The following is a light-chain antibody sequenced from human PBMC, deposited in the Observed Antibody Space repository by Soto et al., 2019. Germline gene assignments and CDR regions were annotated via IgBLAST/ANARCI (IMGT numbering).Light chain of an antibody. V-gene: IGKV1-17*03. Sequence: DIQMTQSPSAMSASVGDRVTITCRASQGISNHLVWFQQKPGKVPKRLIYDASRLETGVPSRFSGSGSGTDFTFTISSLQPEDIATYYCQQYKNLPITFGQGTRLEMK. CDR1: QGISNH. CDR3: QQYKNLPIT. J-gene: IGKJ5*01. CDR2: DAS.